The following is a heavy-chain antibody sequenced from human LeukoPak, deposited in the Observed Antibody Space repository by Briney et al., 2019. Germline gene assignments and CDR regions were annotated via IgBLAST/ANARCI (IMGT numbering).Heavy chain of an antibody. D-gene: IGHD3-10*01. CDR3: ARDLGPLGLVRGLVIPRPYGMDV. J-gene: IGHJ6*02. Sequence: GGSLRLSCVASGFAFSDFGMHWVRQAPGKGLEWVTLISNDESHTYYVDSVKGRFTISRDNSKNTVYLQMNSLRVEDTAVYYCARDLGPLGLVRGLVIPRPYGMDVWGQGTTVTVSS. CDR2: ISNDESHT. CDR1: GFAFSDFG. V-gene: IGHV3-30*03.